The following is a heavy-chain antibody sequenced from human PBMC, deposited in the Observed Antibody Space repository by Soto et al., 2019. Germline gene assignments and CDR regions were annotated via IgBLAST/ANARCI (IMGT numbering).Heavy chain of an antibody. CDR1: GYRFTNYW. D-gene: IGHD3-10*01. Sequence: GESLKISCKGSGYRFTNYWIGWVRQMPGKGLEWMGIIYPGDSETRYSPSFQGQVTISADKSISTAYLQWSSLRASDTAIYYCAKPEDYYGSGSSTVGMDVWGQGTTVTVSS. J-gene: IGHJ6*02. CDR3: AKPEDYYGSGSSTVGMDV. CDR2: IYPGDSET. V-gene: IGHV5-51*01.